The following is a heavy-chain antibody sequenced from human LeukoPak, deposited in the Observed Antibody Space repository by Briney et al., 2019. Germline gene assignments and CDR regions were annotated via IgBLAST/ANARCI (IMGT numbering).Heavy chain of an antibody. CDR3: ARGYGSGSRISRDFDY. J-gene: IGHJ4*02. CDR1: GYTFTGYY. V-gene: IGHV1-2*04. D-gene: IGHD3-10*01. CDR2: INPNSGGK. Sequence: ASVKVSCKASGYTFTGYYMHWVRQAPGPGREWMGWINPNSGGKNYAQKCQGWVIMTRDTSISTAYMELSRLGSDDTAVYYCARGYGSGSRISRDFDYWGQGTLVTVSS.